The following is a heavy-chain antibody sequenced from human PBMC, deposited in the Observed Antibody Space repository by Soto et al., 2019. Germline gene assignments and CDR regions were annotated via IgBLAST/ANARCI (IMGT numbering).Heavy chain of an antibody. D-gene: IGHD2-21*02. CDR1: GGSITVDSISRNTYY. CDR3: ARHNPLCGGDCYSFDY. J-gene: IGHJ4*02. CDR2: FFISGNT. V-gene: IGHV4-39*01. Sequence: SETLSLTCTVSGGSITVDSISRNTYYWGWMRQPPGKGLEWIGSFFISGNTNYNPSLKSRVTISVDTSKNQFSLKLSSVTAADTAVYYCARHNPLCGGDCYSFDYWGQGTLVTVSS.